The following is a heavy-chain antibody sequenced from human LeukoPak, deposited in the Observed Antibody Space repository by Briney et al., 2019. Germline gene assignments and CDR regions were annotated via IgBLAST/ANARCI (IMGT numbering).Heavy chain of an antibody. CDR1: GYTFTSYG. D-gene: IGHD6-13*01. CDR2: ISAYNGNT. V-gene: IGHV1-18*04. Sequence: ASVKVSRKASGYTFTSYGISWVRQAPGQVLEWMGWISAYNGNTNYAQKLQGRVTMTTDTSTSTAYMELRSLRSDDTAVYYCARDASIAAAGLFDPWGQGTLVTVSS. J-gene: IGHJ5*02. CDR3: ARDASIAAAGLFDP.